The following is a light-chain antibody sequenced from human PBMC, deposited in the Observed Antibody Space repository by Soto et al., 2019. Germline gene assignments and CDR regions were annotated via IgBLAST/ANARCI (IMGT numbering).Light chain of an antibody. CDR1: QNIDRY. CDR3: QQTYSTPPT. CDR2: GAS. Sequence: DINMTQSPSSLSASVGDSVTITCRPRQNIDRYLHCYQHIPGKAPKLLIYGASNLRSGVPSRFTGSGSRTHFPLTISSLQPEDSATYYCQQTYSTPPTFGGGTKVE. J-gene: IGKJ4*01. V-gene: IGKV1-39*01.